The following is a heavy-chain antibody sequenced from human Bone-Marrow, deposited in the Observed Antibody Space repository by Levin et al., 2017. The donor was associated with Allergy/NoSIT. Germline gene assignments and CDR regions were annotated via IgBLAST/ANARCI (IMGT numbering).Heavy chain of an antibody. Sequence: NAGGSLRLSCAASGFNFNDDYMSWIRQAPGKGLEWVSYIGPKSNTKYYTDSVKGRFTISRDNTKKSLYLQMSSLRAEDTAVYYCARVADGGDDAFDLWGQGTMVTVSS. CDR2: IGPKSNTK. V-gene: IGHV3-11*01. CDR1: GFNFNDDY. CDR3: ARVADGGDDAFDL. J-gene: IGHJ3*01. D-gene: IGHD2-21*01.